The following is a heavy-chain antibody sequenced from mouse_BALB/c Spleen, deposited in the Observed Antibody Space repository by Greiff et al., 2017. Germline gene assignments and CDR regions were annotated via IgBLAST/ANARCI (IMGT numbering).Heavy chain of an antibody. CDR3: ARHGDGYYYAMDY. J-gene: IGHJ4*01. D-gene: IGHD2-3*01. CDR2: ISSGGGST. V-gene: IGHV5-12-1*01. Sequence: VQLKESGGGLVKPGGSLKLSCAASGFAFSSYDMSWVRQTPEKRLEWVAYISSGGGSTYYPDTVKGRFTISRDNAKNTLYLQMSSLKSEDTAMYYCARHGDGYYYAMDYWGQGTSVTVSS. CDR1: GFAFSSYD.